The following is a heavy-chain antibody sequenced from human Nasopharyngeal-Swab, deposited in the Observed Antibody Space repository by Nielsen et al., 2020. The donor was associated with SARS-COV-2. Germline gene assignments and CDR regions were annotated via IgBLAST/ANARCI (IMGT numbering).Heavy chain of an antibody. CDR2: ISGSGGST. J-gene: IGHJ3*02. CDR1: GFTFSRYA. V-gene: IGHV3-23*01. D-gene: IGHD6-13*01. CDR3: AKDLSGIAAADDAFDI. Sequence: GGSLRLSCAASGFTFSRYAMSWVRQAPGKGLEWVSAISGSGGSTYYADSVKGRFTISRDNSKNTLYLQMNSLRAEDTAVYYCAKDLSGIAAADDAFDIWGQGTMVTVSS.